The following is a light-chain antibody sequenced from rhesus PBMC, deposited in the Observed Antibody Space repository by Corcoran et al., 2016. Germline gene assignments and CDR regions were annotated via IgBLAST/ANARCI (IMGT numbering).Light chain of an antibody. CDR3: SSYASSSTFI. Sequence: AAPTQSPSVSGSPGQSVTISCTGTSSDIGGYNRVSWYQQYPGKAPKLMIYEVSKRPSGVSDRFSGSKSGNTASLTISGLPAEDAAGYYCSSYASSSTFIFGARTRLTVL. CDR1: SSDIGGYNR. V-gene: IGLV2-13*03. CDR2: EVS. J-gene: IGLJ1*01.